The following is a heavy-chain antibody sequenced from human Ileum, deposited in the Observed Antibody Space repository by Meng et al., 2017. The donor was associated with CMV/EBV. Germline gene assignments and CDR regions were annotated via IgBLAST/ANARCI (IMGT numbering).Heavy chain of an antibody. CDR2: IFYSGSA. CDR1: GGSVSSGSYY. V-gene: IGHV4-61*01. Sequence: TVSGGSVSSGSYYWSWIRQPPGKGLEWIGHIFYSGSANFNPSLKSRVTISADTSKNQFSLKLSSVTAADTAVYYCAREQQIVRSFDYWGQGTLVTVSS. D-gene: IGHD2-15*01. J-gene: IGHJ4*02. CDR3: AREQQIVRSFDY.